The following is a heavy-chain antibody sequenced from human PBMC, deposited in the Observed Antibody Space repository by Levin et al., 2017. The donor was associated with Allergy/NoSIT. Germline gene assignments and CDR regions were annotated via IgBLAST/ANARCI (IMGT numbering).Heavy chain of an antibody. CDR3: ARDIVVVPAAGDAFDI. CDR2: IYQSGST. J-gene: IGHJ3*02. CDR1: GGSISSSSYY. V-gene: IGHV4-39*02. D-gene: IGHD2-2*01. Sequence: SETLSLTCTVSGGSISSSSYYWGWIRQPPGKGLEWIGSIYQSGSTYYNPSLKSRVTISVDTSKNQFSLKLSSVTAADTAVYYCARDIVVVPAAGDAFDIWGQGTMVAVAS.